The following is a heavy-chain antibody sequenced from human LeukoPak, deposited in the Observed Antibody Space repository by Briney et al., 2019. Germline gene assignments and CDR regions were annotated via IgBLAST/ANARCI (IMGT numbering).Heavy chain of an antibody. V-gene: IGHV1-2*02. CDR2: INPNSGGT. D-gene: IGHD6-13*01. CDR3: ARGIYGGNSPLVDL. CDR1: GYTFTSYA. J-gene: IGHJ5*02. Sequence: ASVKVSCKASGYTFTSYAMNWVRQAPGQGLEWMGWINPNSGGTNYAQKFQGRVTMTRDTSISTAYLELSNLRSDDTAMYYCARGIYGGNSPLVDLWGQGTLVTVSS.